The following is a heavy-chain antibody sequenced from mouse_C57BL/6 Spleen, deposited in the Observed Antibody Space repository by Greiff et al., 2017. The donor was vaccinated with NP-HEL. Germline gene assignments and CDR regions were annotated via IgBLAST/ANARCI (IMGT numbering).Heavy chain of an antibody. CDR3: ARRVDRYYPFAY. CDR2: IYPSDSET. CDR1: GYTFTSYW. D-gene: IGHD2-3*01. V-gene: IGHV1-61*01. J-gene: IGHJ3*01. Sequence: QVLLQQPGAELVRPGSSVKLSCKASGYTFTSYWMDWVKQRPGQGLEWIGNIYPSDSETHYNQKFKDKATLTVDKSSSTAYMQLSSLTSEDSAVYYCARRVDRYYPFAYWGQGTLVTVSA.